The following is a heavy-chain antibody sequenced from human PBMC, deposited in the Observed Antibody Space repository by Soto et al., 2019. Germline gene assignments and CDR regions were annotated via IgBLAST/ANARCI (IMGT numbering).Heavy chain of an antibody. CDR2: INYSGST. CDR3: ARAKEDVDSGSHFFFDP. J-gene: IGHJ5*02. CDR1: GGSISSYY. D-gene: IGHD3-10*01. Sequence: KPSETLSLTCTVSGGSISSYYWSWIRQPPGKGLEWIGYINYSGSTNYNPSLKSRLTMSLDTPKNQLSLKLTSVTAADTAVYYCARAKEDVDSGSHFFFDPWGQGTLVTVAS. V-gene: IGHV4-59*01.